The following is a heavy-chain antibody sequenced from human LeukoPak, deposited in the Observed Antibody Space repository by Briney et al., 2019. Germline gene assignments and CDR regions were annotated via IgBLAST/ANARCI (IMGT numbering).Heavy chain of an antibody. CDR2: ISGSGGST. D-gene: IGHD3-10*01. Sequence: GGSLRLSCAASGFTFSSCAMSWVRQAPGKGLEWVSAISGSGGSTYYADSVKGRFTISRDNSKNTLYLQMNSLRAEDTAVYYCAKEGDLYYGSGSYLDYWGQGTLVTVSS. J-gene: IGHJ4*02. V-gene: IGHV3-23*01. CDR3: AKEGDLYYGSGSYLDY. CDR1: GFTFSSCA.